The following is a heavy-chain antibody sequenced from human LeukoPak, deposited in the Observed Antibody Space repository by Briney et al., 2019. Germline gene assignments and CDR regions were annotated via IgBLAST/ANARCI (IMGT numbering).Heavy chain of an antibody. D-gene: IGHD6-13*01. Sequence: SETLSLTCTVSGGSISSGGYYWSWIRQHPGKGLEWIGYIYYSGSTYYNPSLKSRVTISVDTSKNQFSLKLSSVTAAGTAVYYCARRSSSWKNWFDPWGQGTLVTVSS. CDR1: GGSISSGGYY. CDR2: IYYSGST. J-gene: IGHJ5*02. CDR3: ARRSSSWKNWFDP. V-gene: IGHV4-31*03.